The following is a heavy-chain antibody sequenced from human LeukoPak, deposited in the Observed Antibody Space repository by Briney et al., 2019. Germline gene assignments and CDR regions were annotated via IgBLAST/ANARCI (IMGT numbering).Heavy chain of an antibody. V-gene: IGHV3-48*01. CDR2: ISSSSSTI. CDR1: GFSFSIYS. J-gene: IGHJ4*02. D-gene: IGHD3-16*02. CDR3: AGAYDYVWGSYRPYYFDY. Sequence: GGSLRLSCAASGFSFSIYSMNWVRQAPGKGLEWVSYISSSSSTIYYADSVKGRFTISRDNAKNSLYLQMNSLRAEDTAVYYCAGAYDYVWGSYRPYYFDYWGQGTLVTVSS.